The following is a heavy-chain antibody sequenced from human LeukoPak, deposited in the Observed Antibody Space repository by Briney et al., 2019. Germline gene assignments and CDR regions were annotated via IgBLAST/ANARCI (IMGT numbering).Heavy chain of an antibody. Sequence: SETLSLTCTVSGGSISSYYWSWIRQPAGKGLEWIGRIYTSGSTNYNPSLKSRVTMSVDTSKNQFSLKLSSVTAADTAVYYCAREPLWFGELFFDYWGQGTLVTVSS. V-gene: IGHV4-4*07. CDR3: AREPLWFGELFFDY. CDR2: IYTSGST. CDR1: GGSISSYY. D-gene: IGHD3-10*01. J-gene: IGHJ4*02.